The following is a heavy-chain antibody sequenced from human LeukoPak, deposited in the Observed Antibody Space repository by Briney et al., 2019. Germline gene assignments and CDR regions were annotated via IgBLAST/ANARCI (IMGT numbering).Heavy chain of an antibody. D-gene: IGHD2-15*01. J-gene: IGHJ5*02. Sequence: GGSLRLSCAASGFTFSSYWMGWVRQAPGKRLEWVANMNIDGSEKYYADSAKGRFTISRDNARNSVYLQMNSLRVEDTAVYYCARQWSSVGYCSGGSCYHLTLFDPWGQGTLVTVSS. CDR2: MNIDGSEK. V-gene: IGHV3-7*01. CDR1: GFTFSSYW. CDR3: ARQWSSVGYCSGGSCYHLTLFDP.